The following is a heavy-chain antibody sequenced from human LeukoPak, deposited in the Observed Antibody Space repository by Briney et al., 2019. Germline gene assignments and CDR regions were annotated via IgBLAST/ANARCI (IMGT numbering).Heavy chain of an antibody. CDR1: GYTFTSYG. CDR2: ISVYNGNT. CDR3: ARDRVWFGEFYYGMDV. D-gene: IGHD3-10*01. Sequence: ASVTVSFKASGYTFTSYGISWVRQAPGQGLEWMGWISVYNGNTNYAQKVQGRVTMTTDTSTSTAYMELRSLRSDDTAVYYCARDRVWFGEFYYGMDVWGQGTTVTVSS. V-gene: IGHV1-18*01. J-gene: IGHJ6*02.